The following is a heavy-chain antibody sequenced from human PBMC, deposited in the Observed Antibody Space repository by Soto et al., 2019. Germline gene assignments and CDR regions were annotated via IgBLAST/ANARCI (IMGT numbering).Heavy chain of an antibody. Sequence: GASVKVSCKASGYTFTSYYINWVRQATGQGLEWMGWMNPNSGNTGYAQKFQGRVTMTRNTSISTAYMELSSLRSEDTAVYYCAGVDQYYDILTGYSRRYEDVWGKGTTITVPS. D-gene: IGHD3-9*01. V-gene: IGHV1-8*01. CDR1: GYTFTSYY. CDR3: AGVDQYYDILTGYSRRYEDV. CDR2: MNPNSGNT. J-gene: IGHJ6*04.